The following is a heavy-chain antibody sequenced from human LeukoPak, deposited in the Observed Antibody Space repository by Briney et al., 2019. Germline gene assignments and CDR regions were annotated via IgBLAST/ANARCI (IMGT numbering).Heavy chain of an antibody. D-gene: IGHD3-22*01. V-gene: IGHV1-18*01. CDR1: GYTFTSYG. J-gene: IGHJ4*02. Sequence: GASVKVSCKASGYTFTSYGISWVRQAPGQALEWMGWISGYNGNTNYAQKLQGRVTMTTDTSTSTAYMELRSLRSDDTAVYYCARDFHSSGYSHYFHYWGQGTLVTVSA. CDR3: ARDFHSSGYSHYFHY. CDR2: ISGYNGNT.